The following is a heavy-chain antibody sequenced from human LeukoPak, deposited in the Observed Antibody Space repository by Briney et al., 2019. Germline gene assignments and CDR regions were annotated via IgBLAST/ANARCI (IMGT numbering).Heavy chain of an antibody. CDR2: ISSSGSTI. J-gene: IGHJ5*02. Sequence: PGGSLRLSCAASGFTFSSYEMNWVRQAPGKGLEWASYISSSGSTIYYADSVKGRFTISRDNAKNSLYLQMNSLRAEDTAVYYCARDLIVVVPAAMPAGVFDPWGQGTLVTVSS. D-gene: IGHD2-2*01. V-gene: IGHV3-48*03. CDR1: GFTFSSYE. CDR3: ARDLIVVVPAAMPAGVFDP.